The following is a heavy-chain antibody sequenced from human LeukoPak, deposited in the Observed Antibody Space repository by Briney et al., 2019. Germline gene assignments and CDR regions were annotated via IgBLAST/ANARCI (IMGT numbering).Heavy chain of an antibody. V-gene: IGHV1-46*01. D-gene: IGHD5-24*01. J-gene: IGHJ4*02. Sequence: ASVKVSCKASGGTFSSYAISWVRQAPGQGLEWMGIINPSGGSTSYAQKFQGRVTMTRDTSTSTVYMELSSLRSEDTAVYYCAGGSRDGYNYGIDYWGQGTLVTVSS. CDR2: INPSGGST. CDR1: GGTFSSYA. CDR3: AGGSRDGYNYGIDY.